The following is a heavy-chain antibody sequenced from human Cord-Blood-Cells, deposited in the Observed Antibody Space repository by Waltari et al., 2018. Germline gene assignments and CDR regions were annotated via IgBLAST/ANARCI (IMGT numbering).Heavy chain of an antibody. J-gene: IGHJ6*02. V-gene: IGHV4-34*01. Sequence: QVQLQQWGAGLLKPSETLSLTCAVYGGSFSGYSWSWIRQPPGMGRGWIGEINHSGSTNYNPSLKSRVTISVDTSKNQFSLKLSSVTAADTAVYYCAREGGRNYYDSSGYYYYYGMDVWGQGTTVTVSS. CDR1: GGSFSGYS. CDR2: INHSGST. CDR3: AREGGRNYYDSSGYYYYYGMDV. D-gene: IGHD3-22*01.